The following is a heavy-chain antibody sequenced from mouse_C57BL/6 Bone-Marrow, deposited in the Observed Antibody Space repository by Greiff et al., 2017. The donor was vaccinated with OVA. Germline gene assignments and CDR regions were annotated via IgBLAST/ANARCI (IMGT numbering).Heavy chain of an antibody. Sequence: VQLQQSGPELVKPGASVKISCKASGYAFSSSWMNWVKQRPGKGLEWIGRIYPGDGDTTYNGKFKGKATLTADKSSSTAYMQLSSLTSEDSAVYFCARFLEFITTVGATDYWGQGTTLTVSS. V-gene: IGHV1-82*01. CDR3: ARFLEFITTVGATDY. CDR2: IYPGDGDT. J-gene: IGHJ2*01. D-gene: IGHD1-1*01. CDR1: GYAFSSSW.